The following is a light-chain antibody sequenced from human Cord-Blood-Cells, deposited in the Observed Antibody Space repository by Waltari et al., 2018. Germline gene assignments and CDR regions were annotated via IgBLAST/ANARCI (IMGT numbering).Light chain of an antibody. CDR3: SSYTSSSTWV. Sequence: QSALTQPASVSGSPGQSITISCTGTSSDVGGYNYVSCYQQHPGKAPKLMIYDVSNRPSGVSNRVSVSKSGNTASLTISGLQAEDEADYYCSSYTSSSTWVFGGGTKLTVL. V-gene: IGLV2-14*01. CDR2: DVS. J-gene: IGLJ3*02. CDR1: SSDVGGYNY.